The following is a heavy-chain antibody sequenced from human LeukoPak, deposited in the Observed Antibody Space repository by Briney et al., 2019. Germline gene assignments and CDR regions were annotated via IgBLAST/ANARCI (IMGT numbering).Heavy chain of an antibody. J-gene: IGHJ5*02. CDR3: AREILVPGVNLVNWFDP. CDR1: GGSIIDYY. V-gene: IGHV4-4*07. CDR2: ISGGGAT. Sequence: SETLSLTCTVSGGSIIDYYWNWIRQSAGKGLEYIGRISGGGATSYNPSLQSRITMSVDTSKNQFSLHLTSVTAADTAFYYCAREILVPGVNLVNWFDPWGQGFLVTVSS. D-gene: IGHD3-10*01.